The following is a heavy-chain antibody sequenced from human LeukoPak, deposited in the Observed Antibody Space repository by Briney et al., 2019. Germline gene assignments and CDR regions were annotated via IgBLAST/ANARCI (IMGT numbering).Heavy chain of an antibody. Sequence: ASVKVSCKVPGYTLTELSMHWVRQAPGKGLEWMGGFDLEDGETIYAQKLQGRVTMTEDTSTDTAYMEVSSLRSEDTAVYYCATFVVGATIVDYWGQGTLVTVSS. D-gene: IGHD1-26*01. J-gene: IGHJ4*02. V-gene: IGHV1-24*01. CDR3: ATFVVGATIVDY. CDR2: FDLEDGET. CDR1: GYTLTELS.